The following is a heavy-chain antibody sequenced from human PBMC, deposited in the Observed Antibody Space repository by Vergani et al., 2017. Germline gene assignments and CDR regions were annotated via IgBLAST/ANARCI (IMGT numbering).Heavy chain of an antibody. Sequence: QVQLVESGGGVVQPGRSLRLSCAASGFTLSSYGMHWVRQAPGKGLEWVAVISYDGSNKYYADSVKGRFTISRDNSKNTLYLQMNSLRAEDTAVYYCAKDFYNGLGPDYWGQGTLVTVSS. CDR2: ISYDGSNK. CDR1: GFTLSSYG. D-gene: IGHD2/OR15-2a*01. V-gene: IGHV3-30*18. CDR3: AKDFYNGLGPDY. J-gene: IGHJ4*02.